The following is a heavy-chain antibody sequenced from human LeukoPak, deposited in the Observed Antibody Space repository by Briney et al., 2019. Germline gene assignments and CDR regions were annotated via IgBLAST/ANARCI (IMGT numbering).Heavy chain of an antibody. D-gene: IGHD3-10*01. V-gene: IGHV3-21*01. CDR1: GFTFSSYS. CDR3: ARDLMYEGLLWFGEFAYYFDY. J-gene: IGHJ4*02. Sequence: PGGSLRLSCAASGFTFSSYSMNWVRQAPGKGLEWVSSISSSSSYIYYADSVKGRFTISRDNAKNSLYLQMNSLRAEDTAVYYCARDLMYEGLLWFGEFAYYFDYWGQGTLVTVSS. CDR2: ISSSSSYI.